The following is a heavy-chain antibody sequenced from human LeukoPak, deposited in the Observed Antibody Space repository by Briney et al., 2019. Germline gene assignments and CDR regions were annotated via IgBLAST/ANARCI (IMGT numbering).Heavy chain of an antibody. Sequence: SETLSLTCTVSGGSISSSSYYWTWIRQPPGKGLEWIGMIYYTGSSYCSPSLKSRVTISVDTSKNQFSLKLSSVTAADTAVYYCARPYGAAGLDWGQGTLVTVSS. CDR3: ARPYGAAGLD. J-gene: IGHJ4*02. D-gene: IGHD4-17*01. V-gene: IGHV4-39*01. CDR1: GGSISSSSYY. CDR2: IYYTGSS.